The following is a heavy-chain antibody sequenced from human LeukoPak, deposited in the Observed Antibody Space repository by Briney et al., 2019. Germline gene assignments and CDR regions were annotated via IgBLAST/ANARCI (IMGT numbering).Heavy chain of an antibody. Sequence: PSETLSLTCTVSGGSISSYYWSWIRQPAGKGLEWIGRIYTSGSTNYNPSLKSRVTMSVDTSKNQFSLKLTSVTAADTAVYYCARLVLDVWGSYRFDPWGQGTLVTVSS. CDR1: GGSISSYY. V-gene: IGHV4-4*07. CDR3: ARLVLDVWGSYRFDP. D-gene: IGHD3-16*02. J-gene: IGHJ5*02. CDR2: IYTSGST.